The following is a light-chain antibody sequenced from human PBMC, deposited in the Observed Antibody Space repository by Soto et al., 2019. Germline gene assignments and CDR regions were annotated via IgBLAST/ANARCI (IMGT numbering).Light chain of an antibody. Sequence: QSALTQPASVSGSPVQSITISCTGTSSDVGGYNYVSWYQQHPGKAPKLMIYDVNNRPSGVSNRFSGSKSGNTASLTISGLQAEDEADYDCSAYTGRSTYVVFGGGTKLTVL. CDR2: DVN. V-gene: IGLV2-14*01. CDR1: SSDVGGYNY. CDR3: SAYTGRSTYVV. J-gene: IGLJ2*01.